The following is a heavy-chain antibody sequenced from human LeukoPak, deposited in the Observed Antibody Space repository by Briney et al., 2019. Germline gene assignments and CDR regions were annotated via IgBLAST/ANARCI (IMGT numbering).Heavy chain of an antibody. CDR2: TYYRFKWYN. CDR1: GVSVSSKSAA. CDR3: ARTTGHFDC. D-gene: IGHD2-8*02. J-gene: IGHJ4*02. V-gene: IGHV6-1*01. Sequence: SQTLSLTCAISGVSVSSKSAAWNWIRQSPSISLEGLGRTYYRFKWYNEYAVSVKSRITINPATSKNQFSLQLNSVAPEDTAVYYCARTTGHFDCWGQGTLVTVSS.